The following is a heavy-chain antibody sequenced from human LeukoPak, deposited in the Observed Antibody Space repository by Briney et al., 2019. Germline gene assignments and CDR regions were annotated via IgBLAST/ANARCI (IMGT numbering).Heavy chain of an antibody. CDR3: ARDLGYSYTRGYFDY. CDR2: ISYGGSNK. Sequence: GGSLRLSCAASGFTFSSYAMHWVRQAPGKGLEWVAVISYGGSNKYYADSVKGRFTISRDNSKNTLYLQMNSLRAEDTAVYYCARDLGYSYTRGYFDYWGQGTLVTVSS. J-gene: IGHJ4*02. CDR1: GFTFSSYA. D-gene: IGHD5-18*01. V-gene: IGHV3-30-3*01.